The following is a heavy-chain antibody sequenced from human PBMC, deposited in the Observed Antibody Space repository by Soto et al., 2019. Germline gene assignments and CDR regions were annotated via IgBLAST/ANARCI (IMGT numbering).Heavy chain of an antibody. V-gene: IGHV1-58*01. CDR1: GFTFTSSA. J-gene: IGHJ3*02. Sequence: GPSVKVSCKASGFTFTSSAVQWVRQARGQRLEWIGWIVVGSGNTNYAQKFQERVTITRDMSTSTAYMELSSLRSEDTAVYYCAAVMYSSSWYPAFDIWGQGTMVTVSS. CDR3: AAVMYSSSWYPAFDI. D-gene: IGHD6-13*01. CDR2: IVVGSGNT.